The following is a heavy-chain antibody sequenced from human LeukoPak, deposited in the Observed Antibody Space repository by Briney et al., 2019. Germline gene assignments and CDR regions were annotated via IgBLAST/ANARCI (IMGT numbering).Heavy chain of an antibody. CDR1: GYSISSGYY. V-gene: IGHV4-38-2*02. Sequence: AETLSLTCTVSGYSISSGYYWGWIRQPPGKGLEWIGSIYHSGSTYYNPSLKSRVTISVDTSKNQFSLKLSSVTAADTAVYYCARVGARGSGWSDYWGQGTLVTVSS. CDR2: IYHSGST. J-gene: IGHJ4*02. CDR3: ARVGARGSGWSDY. D-gene: IGHD6-19*01.